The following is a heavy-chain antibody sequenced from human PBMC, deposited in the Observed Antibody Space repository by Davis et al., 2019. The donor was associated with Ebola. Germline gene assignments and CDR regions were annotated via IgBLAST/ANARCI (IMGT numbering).Heavy chain of an antibody. V-gene: IGHV1-46*03. CDR3: TTPGGQDSGYDVFDI. J-gene: IGHJ3*02. Sequence: SVKVSCKASGYTFTNYYMHCVRHAPGQGLEGMGMINPNDGRTIYAQKFQGRVTVTRDTSTTTVYMDLSSLRSEDTALYYCTTPGGQDSGYDVFDIWGQGTMVTVSS. D-gene: IGHD5-12*01. CDR1: GYTFTNYY. CDR2: INPNDGRT.